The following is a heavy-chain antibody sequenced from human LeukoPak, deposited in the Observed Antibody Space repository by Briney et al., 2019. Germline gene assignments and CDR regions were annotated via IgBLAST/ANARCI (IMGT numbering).Heavy chain of an antibody. CDR1: GYTFTGSGWY. CDR2: LHPNNGAT. Sequence: ASVKVSCKASGYTFTGSGWYLYWLRQAPGQGLECVGWLHPNNGATGYAQRFQGRVAMTTDTSISTAYMELSRLRPDDTAIYYCARDGPAQMVDFDYWGQGTLVTVSS. V-gene: IGHV1-2*02. CDR3: ARDGPAQMVDFDY. D-gene: IGHD3-10*01. J-gene: IGHJ4*02.